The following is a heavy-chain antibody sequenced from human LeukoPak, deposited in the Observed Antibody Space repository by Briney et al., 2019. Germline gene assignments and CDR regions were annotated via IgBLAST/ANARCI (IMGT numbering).Heavy chain of an antibody. CDR3: ARWDYGDYVGFDI. Sequence: SETLSLTCTVSGGPVSSGNYYWSWIRQPPGKGLEWIAYVHYSGSTDNSPSLRSRVTISVDTSKNQVSLKLSSVTAADTAVYYCARWDYGDYVGFDIWGQGTMVTVSS. CDR1: GGPVSSGNYY. CDR2: VHYSGST. D-gene: IGHD4-17*01. J-gene: IGHJ3*02. V-gene: IGHV4-61*01.